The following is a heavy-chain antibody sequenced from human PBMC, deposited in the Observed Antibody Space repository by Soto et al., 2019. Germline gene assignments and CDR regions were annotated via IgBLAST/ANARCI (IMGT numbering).Heavy chain of an antibody. J-gene: IGHJ3*01. CDR3: ARVLNTASSDRVVLRWDAVFET. Sequence: SETLSVTCTVSGGSISDYYWTWIRQPAGKGLEWIGRIYSSGSTNYNPSFKSRLTMSVDTSKNQFSLKLSSVTAADTAVYYCARVLNTASSDRVVLRWDAVFETRGQRKMVTVSS. CDR2: IYSSGST. V-gene: IGHV4-4*07. CDR1: GGSISDYY. D-gene: IGHD3-10*01.